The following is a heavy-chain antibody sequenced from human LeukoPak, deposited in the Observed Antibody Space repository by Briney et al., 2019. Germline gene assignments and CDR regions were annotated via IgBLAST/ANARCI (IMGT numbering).Heavy chain of an antibody. CDR3: ASKQWELLGFYYYGMDV. J-gene: IGHJ6*02. D-gene: IGHD1-26*01. V-gene: IGHV4-39*07. Sequence: PSETLSLTCTVSGGSISSSSYYWGWIRQPPGKGLEWIGSIYYSGSTYYNPSLKSRVTISVDTSKNQFSLKLSSVTAADTAVYYCASKQWELLGFYYYGMDVWGQGTTVTVSS. CDR1: GGSISSSSYY. CDR2: IYYSGST.